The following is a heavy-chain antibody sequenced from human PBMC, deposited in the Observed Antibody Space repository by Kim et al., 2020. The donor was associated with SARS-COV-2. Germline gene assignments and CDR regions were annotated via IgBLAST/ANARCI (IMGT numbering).Heavy chain of an antibody. V-gene: IGHV5-10-1*01. J-gene: IGHJ4*02. CDR3: ARQKSSGYYGSGY. D-gene: IGHD3-22*01. Sequence: YSPSCQGHVTISADKSISTAYLQWSSLKASDTAMYYCARQKSSGYYGSGYWGQGTLVTVSS.